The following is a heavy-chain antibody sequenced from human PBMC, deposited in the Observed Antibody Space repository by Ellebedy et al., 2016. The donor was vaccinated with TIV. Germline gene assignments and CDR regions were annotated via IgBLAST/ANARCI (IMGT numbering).Heavy chain of an antibody. V-gene: IGHV3-23*01. CDR1: GFTHNNYA. J-gene: IGHJ4*02. D-gene: IGHD6-13*01. Sequence: GESLKISCAASGFTHNNYAMTWIRQAAGEGLEWVSAITGDTGTTYYADSVKGRFTISRDNSRNTLYLQMNSLRVEDTALYYCVKGASSGSWVTMEYWGQGALVTVSS. CDR2: ITGDTGTT. CDR3: VKGASSGSWVTMEY.